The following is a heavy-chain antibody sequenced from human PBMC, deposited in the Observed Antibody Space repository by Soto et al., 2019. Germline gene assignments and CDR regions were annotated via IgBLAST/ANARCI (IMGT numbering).Heavy chain of an antibody. CDR3: TRDIGGKGAY. J-gene: IGHJ4*02. V-gene: IGHV3-74*01. CDR2: IDEYGSTI. D-gene: IGHD3-10*01. CDR1: GFTFSSYW. Sequence: GSLRLSCAASGFTFSSYWMHWVRQVPGKGLLWVSRIDEYGSTINYADSVKGRFTISRDNARNTLYLEMNSLRAEDTALYYCTRDIGGKGAYWGPGTLVTVSS.